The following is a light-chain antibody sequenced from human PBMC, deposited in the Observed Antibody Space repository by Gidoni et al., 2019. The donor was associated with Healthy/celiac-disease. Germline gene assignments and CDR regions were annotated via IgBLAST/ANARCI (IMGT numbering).Light chain of an antibody. CDR1: QTIRIY. J-gene: IGKJ1*01. CDR3: QQSYMTPWT. CDR2: AAS. Sequence: DIQLTQSPSSLSASVGDRVTITCRASQTIRIYLNWYQQRPGKAPNLLINAASSLHSGVPSRFSGSGSGTDFTLTIDTLQPEDFATYYCQQSYMTPWTFGQXTKVEIK. V-gene: IGKV1-39*01.